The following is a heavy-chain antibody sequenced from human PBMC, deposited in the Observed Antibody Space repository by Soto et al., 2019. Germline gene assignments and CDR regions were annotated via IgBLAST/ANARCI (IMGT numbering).Heavy chain of an antibody. CDR1: GYTFTSYD. CDR2: MNPNSGNT. D-gene: IGHD2-15*01. Sequence: ETSVKVSCKASGYTFTSYDINWVRQATGQGLEWMGWMNPNSGNTGYAQKFQGRVTMTRNTSISTAYMELSSLRSEDTAVYYCARGYCSGGSCYVGFDYWGQGTLVTVSS. V-gene: IGHV1-8*01. J-gene: IGHJ4*02. CDR3: ARGYCSGGSCYVGFDY.